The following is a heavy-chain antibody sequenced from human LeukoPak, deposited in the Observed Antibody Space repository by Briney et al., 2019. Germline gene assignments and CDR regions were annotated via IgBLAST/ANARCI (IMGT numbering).Heavy chain of an antibody. V-gene: IGHV1-2*02. D-gene: IGHD2-2*01. CDR3: ARGLTRAAIRSAIWWFDP. CDR2: INPNSSGT. J-gene: IGHJ5*02. Sequence: ASVKVSCKASGYTFTGYYMHWVRQAPGQGLEWMGWINPNSSGTNYAQKFQGRVTMTRDTSISTAYMELGRLRSDDTAVYYCARGLTRAAIRSAIWWFDPWGQGTLVTVSS. CDR1: GYTFTGYY.